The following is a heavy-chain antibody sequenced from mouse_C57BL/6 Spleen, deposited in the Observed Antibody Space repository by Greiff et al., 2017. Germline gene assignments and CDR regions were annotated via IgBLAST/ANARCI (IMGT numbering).Heavy chain of an antibody. D-gene: IGHD1-1*01. CDR3: ARRDYYGDYWCFDD. V-gene: IGHV1-53*01. Sequence: QVQIQQPGTELVKPGASVKLSCKASGYTFTSYWMHWVKQRPGQGLEWIGNINPSNGGTNCNEKFKSKATLTVDKSSSTAYMQLSSLTSEDAAVYYCARRDYYGDYWCFDDWGTGTTVTVSS. J-gene: IGHJ1*03. CDR2: INPSNGGT. CDR1: GYTFTSYW.